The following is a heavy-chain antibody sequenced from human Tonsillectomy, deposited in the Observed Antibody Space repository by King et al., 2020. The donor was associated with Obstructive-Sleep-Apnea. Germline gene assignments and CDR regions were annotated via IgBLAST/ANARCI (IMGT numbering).Heavy chain of an antibody. CDR3: ASRAGKYAMDV. J-gene: IGHJ6*02. CDR2: IYFSGST. D-gene: IGHD3-10*01. Sequence: PLQESGPGLVKPSQTLSLTCTVSGGSISSGGYYWRWIRQHPGKGLEWIGYIYFSGSTYYNPSLKSRVTISVDTSKNQFSLKLSSVTAADTAVYYCASRAGKYAMDVWGQGTTVTVSS. V-gene: IGHV4-31*03. CDR1: GGSISSGGYY.